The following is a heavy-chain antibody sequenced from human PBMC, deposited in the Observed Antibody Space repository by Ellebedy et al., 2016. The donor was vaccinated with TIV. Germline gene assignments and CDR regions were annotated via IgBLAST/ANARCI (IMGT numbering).Heavy chain of an antibody. J-gene: IGHJ4*02. CDR3: ARARGQYLYGSGSYFTH. V-gene: IGHV4-39*01. Sequence: MPSETLSLTCTVSGGSISISNYYWSWIRQAPGKGLEWLGEINPSGTTTDNPSLKSRLTISVDTPTKQFSLRLTSVTAADTAVHYGARARGQYLYGSGSYFTHWGQGEMVNVSS. D-gene: IGHD3-10*01. CDR1: GGSISISNYY. CDR2: INPSGTT.